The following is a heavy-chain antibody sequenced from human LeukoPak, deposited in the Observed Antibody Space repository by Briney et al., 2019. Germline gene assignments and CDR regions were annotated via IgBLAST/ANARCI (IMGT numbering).Heavy chain of an antibody. J-gene: IGHJ4*02. Sequence: PSETLSLTCTVSGGSISSYYWSWIRQAPGKGLEWIGYIYYSGSTNYNPSLKSRVTISVDTSKNQFSLKLSSVTAAGTAVYYCARVFYDNIDYWGQGTLVTVSS. CDR1: GGSISSYY. CDR2: IYYSGST. CDR3: ARVFYDNIDY. D-gene: IGHD5/OR15-5a*01. V-gene: IGHV4-59*01.